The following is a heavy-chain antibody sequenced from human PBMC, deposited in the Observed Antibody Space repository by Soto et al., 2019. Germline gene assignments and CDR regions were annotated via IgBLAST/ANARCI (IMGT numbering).Heavy chain of an antibody. Sequence: SVKVSCKASGGTFSSYAISWVRQAPGQGLEWMGGIIPIFGTANYAQKFQGRVTITADESTSTAYMELSSLRSEDTAVYYCAGVVPAAIRWWFDPWGQGTLVTVSS. CDR1: GGTFSSYA. D-gene: IGHD2-2*02. V-gene: IGHV1-69*13. J-gene: IGHJ5*02. CDR2: IIPIFGTA. CDR3: AGVVPAAIRWWFDP.